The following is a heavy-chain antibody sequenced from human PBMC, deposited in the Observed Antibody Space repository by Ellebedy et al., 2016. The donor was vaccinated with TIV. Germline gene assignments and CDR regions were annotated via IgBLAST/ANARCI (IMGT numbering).Heavy chain of an antibody. CDR2: ISTSSGTI. D-gene: IGHD3-16*01. V-gene: IGHV3-11*04. Sequence: PGGSLRLSCAASGFTFSDYYMSRIRQAPGKGLEWISYISTSSGTIYYADSVRGRFTISRDNGKNSLSLQMDSLRAEDTAVYYCAKHKGGYYYYDMDVWGQGTTVTVSS. CDR1: GFTFSDYY. J-gene: IGHJ6*02. CDR3: AKHKGGYYYYDMDV.